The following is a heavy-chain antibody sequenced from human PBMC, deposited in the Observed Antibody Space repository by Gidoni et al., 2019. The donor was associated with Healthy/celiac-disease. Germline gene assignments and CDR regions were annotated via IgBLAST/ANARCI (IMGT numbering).Heavy chain of an antibody. CDR2: ISSSGSTI. J-gene: IGHJ4*02. Sequence: QVQLVQSGGGLVKPGGSLRLSCAASGFTFRDYYMSWLRQAPGKGLEWVSYISSSGSTIYYADSVKGRFTISRDNAKNSLYLQMNSLRAEDTAVYYCARGEITIFGVAKEAGYWGQGTLVTVSS. V-gene: IGHV3-11*01. D-gene: IGHD3-3*01. CDR1: GFTFRDYY. CDR3: ARGEITIFGVAKEAGY.